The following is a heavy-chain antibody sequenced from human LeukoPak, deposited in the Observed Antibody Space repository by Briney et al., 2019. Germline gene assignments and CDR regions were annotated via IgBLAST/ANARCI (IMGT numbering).Heavy chain of an antibody. Sequence: SVKVSCKTSGDTFSTFAISWVRQAPGQGLEWMGGSIPIMRTTNYAQKFQGRVTITADESTSTGYMELSSLRSGDTAVYYCARGVPTIIPGGFFDYWGQGTLVTVSS. D-gene: IGHD4-23*01. V-gene: IGHV1-69*13. J-gene: IGHJ4*02. CDR1: GDTFSTFA. CDR2: SIPIMRTT. CDR3: ARGVPTIIPGGFFDY.